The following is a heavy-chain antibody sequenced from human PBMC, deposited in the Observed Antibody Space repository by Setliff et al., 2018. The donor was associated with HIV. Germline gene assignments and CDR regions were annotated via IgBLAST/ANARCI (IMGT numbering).Heavy chain of an antibody. J-gene: IGHJ4*02. CDR1: GFTFPDHW. Sequence: GESLKISCQTSGFTFPDHWIGWVRQMPGKGLEWMGIIYPGDSDTRYSPSFQGQVTISADKSISTAYLQWSSLKASDTAMYYCARRMWQQDSKFMYYFDYWGQGTLVTVSS. D-gene: IGHD6-13*01. V-gene: IGHV5-51*01. CDR2: IYPGDSDT. CDR3: ARRMWQQDSKFMYYFDY.